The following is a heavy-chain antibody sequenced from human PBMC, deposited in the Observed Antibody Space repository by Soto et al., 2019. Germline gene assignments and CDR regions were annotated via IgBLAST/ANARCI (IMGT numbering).Heavy chain of an antibody. CDR3: AKGQVTVVTPGYFHH. V-gene: IGHV3-30*18. CDR2: ISYDGSNK. D-gene: IGHD2-21*02. J-gene: IGHJ1*01. CDR1: GFTFSSYG. Sequence: QVQLVESGGGVVQPGRSLRLSCAASGFTFSSYGMHWVRQAPGKGLEWVAVISYDGSNKYYADSVKGRFTISRDNSKNTLYLQMNSVRAEDTAVYYCAKGQVTVVTPGYFHHWGQGTLVTVSS.